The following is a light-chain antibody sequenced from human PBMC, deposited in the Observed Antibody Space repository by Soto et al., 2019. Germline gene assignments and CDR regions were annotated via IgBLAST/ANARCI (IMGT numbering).Light chain of an antibody. V-gene: IGKV1-39*01. CDR1: PSISPN. J-gene: IGKJ1*01. Sequence: DIQMTQSPSSLSASVGYIVTITCRASPSISPNLNWYQQKPGKAPKVLIYAASSLQSGVPSRFSGSGSGTDFTLTISSLQPEDFATYYCQHSYSTLWTFGQGTKVEIK. CDR3: QHSYSTLWT. CDR2: AAS.